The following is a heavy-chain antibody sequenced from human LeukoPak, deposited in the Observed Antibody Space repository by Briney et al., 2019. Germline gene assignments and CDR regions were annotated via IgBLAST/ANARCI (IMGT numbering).Heavy chain of an antibody. Sequence: ASVKVSCKASGYTFTSYGISWVRQAPGQGLEWMGWISAYNGNTNYAQKLQGRVTMTTDTSTSTAYMELRSLRSDDTAVYYCARARLTPTYDSSGYAFDYWGQGTLVTVFS. CDR1: GYTFTSYG. CDR2: ISAYNGNT. D-gene: IGHD3-22*01. CDR3: ARARLTPTYDSSGYAFDY. V-gene: IGHV1-18*04. J-gene: IGHJ4*02.